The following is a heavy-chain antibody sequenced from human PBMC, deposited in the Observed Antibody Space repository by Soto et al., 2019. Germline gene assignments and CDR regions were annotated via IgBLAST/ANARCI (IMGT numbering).Heavy chain of an antibody. CDR3: ARVMITFGGVIDSTD. D-gene: IGHD3-16*02. J-gene: IGHJ4*02. V-gene: IGHV4-39*01. CDR1: GGSISSSSYY. CDR2: IYYSGST. Sequence: QLQLQESGPGLVKPSETLSLTCTVSGGSISSSSYYWGWIRQPPGKGLEWIGSIYYSGSTYYNPSLKSRVTISVDTSKNQFSLKLSSVTAADTAVYYCARVMITFGGVIDSTDWGQGTLVTISS.